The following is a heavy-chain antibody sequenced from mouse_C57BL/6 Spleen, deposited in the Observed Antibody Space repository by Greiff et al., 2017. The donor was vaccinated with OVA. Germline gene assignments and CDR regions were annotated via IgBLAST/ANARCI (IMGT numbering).Heavy chain of an antibody. CDR1: GYTFTSYW. CDR3: AIRRLLQFHLDY. J-gene: IGHJ4*01. D-gene: IGHD2-12*01. Sequence: QVQLQQPGTELVKPGASVKLSCTASGYTFTSYWMHWVKQRPGQGLEWIGNINPSNGGTNYNEKFKSKATLAVDKSSSTAYMQLSSLTSEDSAVYYCAIRRLLQFHLDYWGKGPSVTGSS. CDR2: INPSNGGT. V-gene: IGHV1-53*01.